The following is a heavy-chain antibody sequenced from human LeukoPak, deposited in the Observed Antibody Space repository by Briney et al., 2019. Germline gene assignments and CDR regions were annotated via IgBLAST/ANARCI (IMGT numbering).Heavy chain of an antibody. CDR1: GYTFTGYY. CDR3: ARTYFDWSKIYYFDY. D-gene: IGHD3-9*01. V-gene: IGHV1-2*02. Sequence: ASVKVSCEASGYTFTGYYMHWVRQAPGQGLEWMGWINPNSGGTNYAQKFQGRVTMTRDTSTSTVYMELSSLRSEDTAVYYCARTYFDWSKIYYFDYWGQGTLVTVSS. CDR2: INPNSGGT. J-gene: IGHJ4*02.